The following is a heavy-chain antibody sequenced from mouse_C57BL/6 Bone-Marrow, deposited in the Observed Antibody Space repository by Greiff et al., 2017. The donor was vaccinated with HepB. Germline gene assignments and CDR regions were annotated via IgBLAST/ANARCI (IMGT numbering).Heavy chain of an antibody. CDR3: AREGLLRRFAY. CDR1: GFTFSSYA. D-gene: IGHD1-1*01. V-gene: IGHV5-4*01. CDR2: ISDGGSYT. J-gene: IGHJ3*01. Sequence: DVQLVESGGGLVKPGGSLKLSCAASGFTFSSYAMSWVRQTPEKRLEWVATISDGGSYTYYPDNVKGRFTISRDNAKNNLYLQMSHLKSEDTAMYYCAREGLLRRFAYWGQGTLVTVSA.